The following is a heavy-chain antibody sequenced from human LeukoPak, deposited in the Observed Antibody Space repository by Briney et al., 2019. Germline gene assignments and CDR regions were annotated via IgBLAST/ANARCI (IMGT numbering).Heavy chain of an antibody. CDR2: INSDGSST. CDR1: GFTFSSYW. D-gene: IGHD3-3*01. CDR3: ARGARTYYDFWSGYYLGYYYYYMDV. V-gene: IGHV3-74*01. J-gene: IGHJ6*03. Sequence: GGSLRLSCAASGFTFSSYWMHWVRQAPGKGLVWVSRINSDGSSTSYADSVKGRFTISRDNAKNTLYLQMNSLRAEDTAVYYCARGARTYYDFWSGYYLGYYYYYMDVWGKGTTVTVSS.